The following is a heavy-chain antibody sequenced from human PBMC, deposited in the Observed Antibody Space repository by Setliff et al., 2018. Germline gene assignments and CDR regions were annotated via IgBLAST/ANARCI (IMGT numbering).Heavy chain of an antibody. CDR3: ATLTGDRGVDY. D-gene: IGHD7-27*01. Sequence: PSETLSLTCTVSGGSISSGGYYWSWIRQHPGKGLEWIGYIYYSGSTYYNPSLKSRVTISVDTSKNQFSLNLNSVTAADTAVYYCATLTGDRGVDYWGQGRLVTVSS. CDR1: GGSISSGGYY. V-gene: IGHV4-31*03. J-gene: IGHJ4*02. CDR2: IYYSGST.